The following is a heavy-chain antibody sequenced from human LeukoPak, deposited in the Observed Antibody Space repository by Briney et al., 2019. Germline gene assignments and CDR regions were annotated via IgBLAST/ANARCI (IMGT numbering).Heavy chain of an antibody. Sequence: ASVKVSCKASGYTFTSYYMHWVRQAPGQGLEWMGGIIPIFGTANYAQKFQGRVTITADESTSTAYMELSSLRSEDTAVYYCASYSSMVRGVIRSDYYYYYYMDVWGEGTTVTISS. J-gene: IGHJ6*03. D-gene: IGHD3-10*01. CDR3: ASYSSMVRGVIRSDYYYYYYMDV. CDR2: IIPIFGTA. V-gene: IGHV1-69*13. CDR1: GYTFTSYY.